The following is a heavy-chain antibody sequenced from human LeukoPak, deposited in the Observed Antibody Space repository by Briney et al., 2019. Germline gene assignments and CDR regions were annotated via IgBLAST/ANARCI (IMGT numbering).Heavy chain of an antibody. CDR3: ASELLWFGESN. V-gene: IGHV4-39*01. J-gene: IGHJ4*02. Sequence: SETLSLTCTVSGGSISSSSYYWGWVRQPPGKGLEWIGSIYYSGSTYYNPSLKSRVTISVDTSKNQFSLKLSSVTAADTAVYYCASELLWFGESNWGQGTLVTVSS. D-gene: IGHD3-10*01. CDR2: IYYSGST. CDR1: GGSISSSSYY.